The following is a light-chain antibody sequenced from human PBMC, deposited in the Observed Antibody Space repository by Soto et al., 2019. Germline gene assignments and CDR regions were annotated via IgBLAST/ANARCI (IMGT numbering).Light chain of an antibody. CDR2: GAS. CDR3: QQYGSSLRT. V-gene: IGKV3-20*01. CDR1: QSVSNNY. J-gene: IGKJ1*01. Sequence: EIVLTQSPGTLSLSRRERTTLXLRASQSVSNNYLAWYQQKPGQAPRLLIYGASNRATGIPDRFSGSGSGTDFTLTISRLEPEDFAVYYCQQYGSSLRTFGQGTKV.